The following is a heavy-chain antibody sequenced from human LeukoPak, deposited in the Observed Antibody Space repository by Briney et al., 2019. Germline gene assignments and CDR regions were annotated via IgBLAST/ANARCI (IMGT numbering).Heavy chain of an antibody. V-gene: IGHV4-4*07. CDR3: ARLKFYDSTGYSPGHYMDV. CDR1: GGPIYSYY. Sequence: SETLSLTCTVSGGPIYSYYWSWIRQTAGKGLEWIGRLYPGVSTNNYNPSLKSRVSMSVDTSKNQFALKLSAVTAADTAVYYCARLKFYDSTGYSPGHYMDVWGKGTTATVSS. J-gene: IGHJ6*03. D-gene: IGHD3-22*01. CDR2: LYPGVSTN.